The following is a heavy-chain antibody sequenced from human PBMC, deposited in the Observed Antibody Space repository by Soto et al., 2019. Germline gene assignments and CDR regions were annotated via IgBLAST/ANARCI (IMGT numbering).Heavy chain of an antibody. D-gene: IGHD2-2*01. CDR1: GYTFTGYY. J-gene: IGHJ6*02. CDR3: ARVAIGDIVVVPAAMGYYGMDV. V-gene: IGHV1-2*04. CDR2: INPNSGGT. Sequence: ASVKVSCKASGYTFTGYYMHWVRQAPGQGIEWMGWINPNSGGTNYAQKFQGWVTMTRDTSISTAYMELSRLRSDDTAVYYCARVAIGDIVVVPAAMGYYGMDVWGQGTTVTVS.